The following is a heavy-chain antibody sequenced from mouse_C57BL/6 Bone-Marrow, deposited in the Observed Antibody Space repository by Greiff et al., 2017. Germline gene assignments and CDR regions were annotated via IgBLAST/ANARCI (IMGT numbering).Heavy chain of an antibody. J-gene: IGHJ3*01. D-gene: IGHD2-3*01. CDR1: GFTFSDYY. CDR2: ISNGGGST. Sequence: EVKLMESGGGLVQPGGSLKLSCAASGFTFSDYYMYWVRQTPEKRLEWVAYISNGGGSTYYPDTVKGRFTISRDNAKNTLYLQMSRLKSEDTAMYYCARGIDDGYYETDAFAYWGQGTLVTVSA. CDR3: ARGIDDGYYETDAFAY. V-gene: IGHV5-12*01.